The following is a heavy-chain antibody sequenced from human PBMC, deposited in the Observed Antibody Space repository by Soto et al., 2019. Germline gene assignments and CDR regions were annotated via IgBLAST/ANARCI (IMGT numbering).Heavy chain of an antibody. Sequence: ASVKVSCKASGYSFTNFHIHWVRQAPGQGLEWMGMIIPSVGITRYAQKLQGRITMTTDESTSTAYMELSSLRSEDTAVYYCARDADYYDSSGYSDYWGQGTLVTVSS. CDR1: GYSFTNFH. CDR3: ARDADYYDSSGYSDY. D-gene: IGHD3-22*01. CDR2: IIPSVGIT. J-gene: IGHJ4*02. V-gene: IGHV1-46*01.